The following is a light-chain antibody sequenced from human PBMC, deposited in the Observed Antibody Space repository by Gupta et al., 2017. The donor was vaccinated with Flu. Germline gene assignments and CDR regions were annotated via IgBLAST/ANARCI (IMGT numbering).Light chain of an antibody. CDR1: SSNIGGNY. CDR2: EDD. J-gene: IGLJ3*02. V-gene: IGLV1-51*02. Sequence: RVTISCSGSSSNIGGNYVSWYQHFPAPAPNLLIYEDDKRPSAIPDRFSASKSGTTATLDITGLQTGDEADYFCDTWDRSRSAGGFGGGTKLTVL. CDR3: DTWDRSRSAGG.